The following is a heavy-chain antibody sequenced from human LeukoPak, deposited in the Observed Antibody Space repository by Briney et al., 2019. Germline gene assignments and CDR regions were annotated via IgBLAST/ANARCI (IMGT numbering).Heavy chain of an antibody. D-gene: IGHD3-16*02. CDR3: VGSSRYDWNGPADY. V-gene: IGHV3-30*04. CDR1: GFSSSSNA. Sequence: PGRSLRLSCAASGFSSSSNAMHWVRQAPGKGLEWVAIISYDGSKMYYADSVKGRFTITRDKSKNMLYLQMNSLRTEDTAVYYCVGSSRYDWNGPADYWGQGTLVTVSS. CDR2: ISYDGSKM. J-gene: IGHJ4*02.